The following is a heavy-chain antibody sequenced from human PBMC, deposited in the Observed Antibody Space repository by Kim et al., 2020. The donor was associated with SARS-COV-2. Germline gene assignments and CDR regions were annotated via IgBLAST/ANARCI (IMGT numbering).Heavy chain of an antibody. CDR2: ISGSGGST. Sequence: GGSLRLSCAASGFTFSSYAMSWVRQAPGKGLEWVSAISGSGGSTYYADSVKGRFTISRDNSKNTLYLQMNSLRAEDTAVYYCAKEQHYYGSGSYGFDLWGRGTLVTVSS. CDR1: GFTFSSYA. J-gene: IGHJ2*01. CDR3: AKEQHYYGSGSYGFDL. V-gene: IGHV3-23*01. D-gene: IGHD3-10*01.